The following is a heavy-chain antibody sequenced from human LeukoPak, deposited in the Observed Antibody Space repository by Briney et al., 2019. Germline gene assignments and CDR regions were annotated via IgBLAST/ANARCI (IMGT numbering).Heavy chain of an antibody. V-gene: IGHV3-13*01. Sequence: GGSLRLSCAASGFTFSSYDMHWVRQATGKGLEWVSAIGTAGDTYYPGSVKGRFTISRENAKNSLYLQMNSLRAGDTAVYYCARGMRYCNSTSCYNRGVFQEYYFDYWGQGTLVTVSS. D-gene: IGHD2-2*01. CDR1: GFTFSSYD. CDR2: IGTAGDT. J-gene: IGHJ4*02. CDR3: ARGMRYCNSTSCYNRGVFQEYYFDY.